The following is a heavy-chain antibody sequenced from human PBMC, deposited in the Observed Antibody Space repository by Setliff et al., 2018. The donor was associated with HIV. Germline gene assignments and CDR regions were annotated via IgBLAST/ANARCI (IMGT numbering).Heavy chain of an antibody. CDR2: IYYSGST. CDR1: GGSISRYY. CDR3: ARGNGYSSRGGMDV. D-gene: IGHD6-13*01. Sequence: SETLSLTCTGSGGSISRYYWSWIRKHPGKGLEWIGYIYYSGSTNYNPPLKSRVTISVDTSKNQFSLKLSSVTAADTAVYYCARGNGYSSRGGMDVWGQGTTVTVSS. V-gene: IGHV4-59*01. J-gene: IGHJ6*02.